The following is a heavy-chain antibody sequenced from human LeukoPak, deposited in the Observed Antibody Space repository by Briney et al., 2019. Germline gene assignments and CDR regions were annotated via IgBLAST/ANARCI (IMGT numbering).Heavy chain of an antibody. V-gene: IGHV3-23*01. CDR3: ARDPNWGFGY. J-gene: IGHJ4*02. D-gene: IGHD7-27*01. CDR2: IGTSGGDI. Sequence: GGSLRLSCAASGFTFSNYVMIWVRQAPGKGLEWVSIIGTSGGDIHYADSVKGRFSISRDNSKNTLFLQMSSLRVDDTAVYYCARDPNWGFGYWGQGTMVTVSS. CDR1: GFTFSNYV.